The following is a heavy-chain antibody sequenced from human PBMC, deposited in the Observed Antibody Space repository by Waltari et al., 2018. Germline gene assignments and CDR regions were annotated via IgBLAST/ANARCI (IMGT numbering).Heavy chain of an antibody. J-gene: IGHJ3*02. CDR2: ISTSGST. V-gene: IGHV4-61*02. CDR3: ATEEAFDI. Sequence: QVQLQESGPGLVKPLQTLSLTCAVSSGSINAGINYWTWIRQPAGKGLEWIGHISTSGSTDYKPSLKSRVTISVDTSKNQVSLKLRSVTAADTAVYYCATEEAFDIWGQGTMVTVSS. CDR1: SGSINAGINY.